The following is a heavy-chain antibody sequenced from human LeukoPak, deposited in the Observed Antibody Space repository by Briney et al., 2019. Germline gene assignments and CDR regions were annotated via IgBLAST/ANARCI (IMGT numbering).Heavy chain of an antibody. D-gene: IGHD1-1*01. CDR1: GGPINYYY. Sequence: PSETLSLTCTVSGGPINYYYWSWIRQPPGEGLEWSGYISNGGTTNYNPSLKSRVTISVDKSKNQLSLKLGSVTAADTAVYHCVRLQPNTGEWAFDIWGQGTLVTVS. J-gene: IGHJ3*02. CDR3: VRLQPNTGEWAFDI. CDR2: ISNGGTT. V-gene: IGHV4-59*01.